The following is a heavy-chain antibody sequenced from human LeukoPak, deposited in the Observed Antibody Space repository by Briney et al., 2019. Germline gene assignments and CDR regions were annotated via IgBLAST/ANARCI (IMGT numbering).Heavy chain of an antibody. CDR2: IYYSGNT. CDR3: ARWYCSTGTCYYLDY. CDR1: GGSINSYY. Sequence: SETLSLTCTASGGSINSYYWSWIRQPPGRGLEYIGHIYYSGNTDYNPSLKSRVTISVDTSKNQFSLKLNSVTAADTAVYYCARWYCSTGTCYYLDYWGQGTLVTVSS. V-gene: IGHV4-59*01. J-gene: IGHJ4*02. D-gene: IGHD2-2*01.